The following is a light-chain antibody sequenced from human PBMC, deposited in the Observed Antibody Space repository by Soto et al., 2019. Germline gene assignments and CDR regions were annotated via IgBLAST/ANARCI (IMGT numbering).Light chain of an antibody. V-gene: IGKV3D-15*01. Sequence: EIVLTQSPGTLSLSPGERATLSCRASQSVSNSYLAWYQQRPGQAPRLLIYGASTRATGIPVRFSGSGSGTEFTLTISGLQSEDFGVYLCQQYNNRPPITLGQGNDWRL. CDR1: QSVSNSY. CDR3: QQYNNRPPIT. CDR2: GAS. J-gene: IGKJ5*01.